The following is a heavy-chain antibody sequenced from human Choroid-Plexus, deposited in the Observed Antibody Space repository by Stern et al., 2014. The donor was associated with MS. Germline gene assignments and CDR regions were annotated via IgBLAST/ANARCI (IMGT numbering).Heavy chain of an antibody. CDR2: VSYDGSNK. J-gene: IGHJ5*02. Sequence: VQLVESGGGVVQPGRPLRLSCVASGFTLGSWAMHWVRQAPGKGLEWVAGVSYDGSNKYYADSVKGRFTISRDNSQNTLYMQMSSLRPEDTAVYYCAKDRQYLTYFFDHWGQGSLVTVSS. V-gene: IGHV3-30*18. CDR1: GFTLGSWA. D-gene: IGHD2/OR15-2a*01. CDR3: AKDRQYLTYFFDH.